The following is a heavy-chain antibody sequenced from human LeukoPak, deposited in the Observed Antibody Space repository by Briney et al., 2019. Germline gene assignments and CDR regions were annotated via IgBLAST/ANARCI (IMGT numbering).Heavy chain of an antibody. D-gene: IGHD3-9*01. Sequence: ASVKVSCKASGYTFTGYYMHWVRQAPGQGLEWMGWINPNSGGTNYAQKFQGRVTMTRDTSISTAYMEVSRLRSDDTAVYYCARVRYYDILTGHRYYFDYWGQGTLVTVSS. CDR3: ARVRYYDILTGHRYYFDY. CDR2: INPNSGGT. J-gene: IGHJ4*02. CDR1: GYTFTGYY. V-gene: IGHV1-2*02.